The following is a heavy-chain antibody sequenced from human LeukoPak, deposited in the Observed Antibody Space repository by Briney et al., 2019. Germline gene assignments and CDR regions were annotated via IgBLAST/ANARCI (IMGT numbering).Heavy chain of an antibody. J-gene: IGHJ5*02. V-gene: IGHV4-59*10. D-gene: IGHD1-26*01. CDR3: ARAVGGSYYNWFDP. CDR2: IYTSGST. CDR1: GGSFSGYY. Sequence: SETLSLTCAVYGGSFSGYYWSWIRQPAGKGLEWIGRIYTSGSTNYNPSLKSRVTMSVDTSKNQFSLKLSSVTAADTAVYYCARAVGGSYYNWFDPWGQGTLVTVSS.